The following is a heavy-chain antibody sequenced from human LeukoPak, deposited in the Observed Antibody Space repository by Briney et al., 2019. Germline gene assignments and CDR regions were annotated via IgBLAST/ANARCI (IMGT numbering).Heavy chain of an antibody. CDR1: GDSLTSYW. D-gene: IGHD2-15*01. V-gene: IGHV5-51*01. Sequence: GESLKISCKGSGDSLTSYWIGWVRQIPGKGLERMGIIYPGDSDTSYSQSFQGQVTISGGKSIITAYLRWSSLKASYTAMYHSESGIRYCSGGSCYHGRYFDYWGQGTLVTVSS. CDR3: ESGIRYCSGGSCYHGRYFDY. J-gene: IGHJ4*02. CDR2: IYPGDSDT.